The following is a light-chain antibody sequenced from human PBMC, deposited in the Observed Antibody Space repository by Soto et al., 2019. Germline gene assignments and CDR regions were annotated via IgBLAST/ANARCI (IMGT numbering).Light chain of an antibody. CDR2: DAS. CDR1: QSISSW. V-gene: IGKV1-5*01. Sequence: DIQMTQSPSTLSASVGARVPITCRASQSISSWLAWYPQKPGKAPKLLIYDASSLESGVPSRFSGSGSGTEFTLTISSLQPDDFATYYCQQYNSYSGTFGQGTKVDI. CDR3: QQYNSYSGT. J-gene: IGKJ1*01.